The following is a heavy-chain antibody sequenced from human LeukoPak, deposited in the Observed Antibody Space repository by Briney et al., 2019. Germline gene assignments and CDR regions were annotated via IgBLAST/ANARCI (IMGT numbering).Heavy chain of an antibody. J-gene: IGHJ3*02. V-gene: IGHV3-30*04. CDR1: GFTFSSYA. CDR3: AKDASGVRYFDWLLTGDAFDI. Sequence: GGSLRLSCAASGFTFSSYAMHWVRQAPGKGLEWVAVISYDGSNKYYADSVKGRFTISGDNSKNTLYLQMNSLRAEDTAVYYCAKDASGVRYFDWLLTGDAFDIWGQGTMVTVSS. CDR2: ISYDGSNK. D-gene: IGHD3-9*01.